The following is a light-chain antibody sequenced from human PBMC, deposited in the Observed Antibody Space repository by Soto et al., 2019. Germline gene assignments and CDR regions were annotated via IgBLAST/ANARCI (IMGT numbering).Light chain of an antibody. CDR3: SSYTSTSTLWL. V-gene: IGLV2-14*01. Sequence: GVSNRFSGSKSGNTASLTISGLQAEDEADYYCSSYTSTSTLWLFGGGTKLTV. J-gene: IGLJ3*02.